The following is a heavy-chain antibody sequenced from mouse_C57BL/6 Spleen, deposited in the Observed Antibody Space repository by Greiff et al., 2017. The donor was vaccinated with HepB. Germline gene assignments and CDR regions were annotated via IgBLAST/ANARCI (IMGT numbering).Heavy chain of an antibody. Sequence: VQLQQPGAELVRPGSSVKLSCKASGYTFTSYWMHWVKQRPIQGLEWIGNIDPSDSETHYNQKFKDKATLTVDKSSSTAYMQLSSLTSEDSAVYYCARTRGASYAMDYWGQGTSVTVSS. V-gene: IGHV1-52*01. D-gene: IGHD6-1*01. J-gene: IGHJ4*01. CDR2: IDPSDSET. CDR1: GYTFTSYW. CDR3: ARTRGASYAMDY.